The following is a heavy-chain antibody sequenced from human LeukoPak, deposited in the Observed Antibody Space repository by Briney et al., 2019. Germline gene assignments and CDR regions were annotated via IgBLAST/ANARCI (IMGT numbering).Heavy chain of an antibody. Sequence: SETLSLIRTVSGGSISSYYGSWFGQPPGKGLEWIGYIYYSGSTNYNPSLTSRVTISVDASKNQFSLKLTSVTAADTAVYYCARGPPGGQFDPWGQGTLVTVSS. CDR2: IYYSGST. D-gene: IGHD3-10*01. CDR3: ARGPPGGQFDP. J-gene: IGHJ5*02. CDR1: GGSISSYY. V-gene: IGHV4-59*01.